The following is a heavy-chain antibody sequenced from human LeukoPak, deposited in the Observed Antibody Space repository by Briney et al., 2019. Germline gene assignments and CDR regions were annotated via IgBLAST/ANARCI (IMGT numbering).Heavy chain of an antibody. CDR3: AKVPPSITAAGNWLDP. J-gene: IGHJ5*02. Sequence: ASVKVSCKASGHTFTGYYIHWVRQAPGQGLEWMGRINPNTGGTNYAQKFQGRVTMTRDTSITTAYMELSRLTSDDTAIYYCAKVPPSITAAGNWLDPWGQGALVTVSS. D-gene: IGHD6-13*01. V-gene: IGHV1-2*06. CDR1: GHTFTGYY. CDR2: INPNTGGT.